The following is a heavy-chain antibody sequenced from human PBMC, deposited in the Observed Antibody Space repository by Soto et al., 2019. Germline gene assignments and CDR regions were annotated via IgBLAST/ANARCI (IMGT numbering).Heavy chain of an antibody. V-gene: IGHV3-74*01. Sequence: PGGSLRLSCAASGFSFSGYWMHWVRQAPGKGLEWLSRTNNDGSMTTYADSVRGRLTSLRDNAKNTLYLQRTSLRVEDTAVYYCAREMATISLGAFDIWGQGTMVTVSS. CDR3: AREMATISLGAFDI. CDR2: TNNDGSMT. J-gene: IGHJ3*02. CDR1: GFSFSGYW. D-gene: IGHD5-12*01.